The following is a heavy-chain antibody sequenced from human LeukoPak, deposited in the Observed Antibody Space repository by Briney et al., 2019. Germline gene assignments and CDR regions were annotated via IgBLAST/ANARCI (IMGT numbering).Heavy chain of an antibody. CDR2: IIPIFGTA. CDR3: ARDFHRGDYGRYWFDP. J-gene: IGHJ5*02. V-gene: IGHV1-69*13. D-gene: IGHD2-21*02. Sequence: SVKVSCKPSGGTFSSYAISWVRQAPGQGLEWMGGIIPIFGTANYAQKFQGRVTITADESTSTAYMELSSLRSEDTAVYYCARDFHRGDYGRYWFDPWGQGTLVTVSS. CDR1: GGTFSSYA.